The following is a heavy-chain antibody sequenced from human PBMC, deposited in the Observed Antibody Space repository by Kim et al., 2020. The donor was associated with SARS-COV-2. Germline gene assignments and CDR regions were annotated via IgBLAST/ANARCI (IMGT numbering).Heavy chain of an antibody. J-gene: IGHJ4*02. D-gene: IGHD6-13*01. V-gene: IGHV5-10-1*01. Sequence: GESLKISCKGSGYSFTSYWISWVCQMPGKGLEWMGRIDPSDSYTNYSPSFQGHVTISADKSISTAYLQWSSLKASDTAMYYCARQEYSSSWYSKPRTFDYWGQGTLVTVSS. CDR2: IDPSDSYT. CDR3: ARQEYSSSWYSKPRTFDY. CDR1: GYSFTSYW.